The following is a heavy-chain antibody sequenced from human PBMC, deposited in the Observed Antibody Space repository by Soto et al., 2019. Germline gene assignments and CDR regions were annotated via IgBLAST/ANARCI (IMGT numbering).Heavy chain of an antibody. J-gene: IGHJ4*02. V-gene: IGHV1-3*01. D-gene: IGHD3-10*01. CDR2: INAGNGNT. CDR1: GYTFTSYA. CDR3: ARVGGSGSPFDN. Sequence: ASVKVSCKASGYTFTSYAMHWVRQAPGQRLEWMGWINAGNGNTKYSQKFQGRVTITRDTSASTAYMEVSSLRSEDTAVYYCARVGGSGSPFDNWGQGTLVTVSS.